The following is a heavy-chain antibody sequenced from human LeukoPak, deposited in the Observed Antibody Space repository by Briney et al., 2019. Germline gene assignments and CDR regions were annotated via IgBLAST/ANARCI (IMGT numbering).Heavy chain of an antibody. CDR1: GGTFSSYA. D-gene: IGHD3-10*01. V-gene: IGHV1-69*01. J-gene: IGHJ6*02. Sequence: SVKVSCKASGGTFSSYAISWVRQASGQGLEWMGGIIPIFGTANYAQKFQGRVTITADESTSTAYMELSSLRSEDTAVYYCARELPLNGSGSYYYYYGMDVWGQGTTVTVSS. CDR3: ARELPLNGSGSYYYYYGMDV. CDR2: IIPIFGTA.